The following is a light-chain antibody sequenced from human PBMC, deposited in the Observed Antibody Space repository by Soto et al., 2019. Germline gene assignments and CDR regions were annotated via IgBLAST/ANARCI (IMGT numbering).Light chain of an antibody. CDR3: CSYAGSSTSV. Sequence: QLVLTQPASVSGSPGQSITISCTGTSSDVGSYNLVSWYQQHPGKAPKLMIYEVSKRPSGVSNRFSGSKSGNTASLTISGLQAEDEADYYCCSYAGSSTSVFGGGTQLTVL. CDR2: EVS. J-gene: IGLJ7*01. V-gene: IGLV2-23*02. CDR1: SSDVGSYNL.